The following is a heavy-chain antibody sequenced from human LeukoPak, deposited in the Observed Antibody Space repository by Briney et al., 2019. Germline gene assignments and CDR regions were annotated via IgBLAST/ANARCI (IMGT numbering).Heavy chain of an antibody. CDR3: ARGPESAWFAP. J-gene: IGHJ5*02. CDR1: GGSFSGYY. Sequence: SETLSLTCAVYGGSFSGYYWSWIRHPPGKGLEWIGEINHSGSTNYNPSLKSRVTISVDTSKNQFSLKLSSVTAADTAVYYCARGPESAWFAPWGQGTLVTVSS. CDR2: INHSGST. D-gene: IGHD1-14*01. V-gene: IGHV4-34*01.